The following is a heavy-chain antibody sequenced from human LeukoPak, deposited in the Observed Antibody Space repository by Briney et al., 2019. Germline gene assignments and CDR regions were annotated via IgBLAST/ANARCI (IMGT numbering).Heavy chain of an antibody. CDR3: ARSNIMITFGGVIVEDYFDY. CDR1: GGSFSGYY. J-gene: IGHJ4*02. V-gene: IGHV4-34*01. D-gene: IGHD3-16*02. CDR2: INHSGST. Sequence: PSETLSLTCAVYGGSFSGYYWSWIRQPPGKGLEWIGEINHSGSTNYNPSLKSRVTISVDTSNNQFSLKLSSVTAADTAVYYCARSNIMITFGGVIVEDYFDYWGQGTLVTVSS.